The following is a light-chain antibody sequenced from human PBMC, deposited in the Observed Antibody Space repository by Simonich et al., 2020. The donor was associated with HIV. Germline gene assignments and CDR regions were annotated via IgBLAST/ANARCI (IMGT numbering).Light chain of an antibody. CDR2: DAS. V-gene: IGKV3D-15*01. CDR1: QSVSSN. Sequence: EIVMTQSPATLSVSPGERATLSCRASQSVSSNLGCDQQKPGQAPRLLIYDASNRATGIPARFSGSGSGTDFTLTISSLEPEDFAVYYCQQYYSYPFTFGPGTKVDIK. CDR3: QQYYSYPFT. J-gene: IGKJ3*01.